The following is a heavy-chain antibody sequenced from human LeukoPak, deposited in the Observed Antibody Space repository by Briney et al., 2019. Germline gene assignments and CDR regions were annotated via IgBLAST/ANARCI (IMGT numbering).Heavy chain of an antibody. J-gene: IGHJ6*02. Sequence: GGPLRLSCAASGFTFSSSAMSWVRQVPGKGLEWVSGISASGGSTSYADSVKGRFTISRDNSKKTLYLQMNSLRSDDAAVYYCARAKIIHSITHMDVWGQGTTVTVSS. CDR3: ARAKIIHSITHMDV. CDR1: GFTFSSSA. CDR2: ISASGGST. V-gene: IGHV3-23*01. D-gene: IGHD2/OR15-2a*01.